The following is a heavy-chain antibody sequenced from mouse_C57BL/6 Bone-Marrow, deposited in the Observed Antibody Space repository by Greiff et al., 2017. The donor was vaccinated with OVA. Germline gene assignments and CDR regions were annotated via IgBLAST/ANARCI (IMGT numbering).Heavy chain of an antibody. J-gene: IGHJ4*01. D-gene: IGHD2-1*01. V-gene: IGHV5S21*01. CDR2: ISSGGDYI. CDR3: ARLLDAMDY. Sequence: EVMLVESGAGLVKPGGSLKLSCAASGFTFSSYAMSWVRQTPEKRLEWVAYISSGGDYIYYADTVKGRFTISRDNARNTLYLQMSNLKSEDTAMYYCARLLDAMDYWGQGTSVTVSS. CDR1: GFTFSSYA.